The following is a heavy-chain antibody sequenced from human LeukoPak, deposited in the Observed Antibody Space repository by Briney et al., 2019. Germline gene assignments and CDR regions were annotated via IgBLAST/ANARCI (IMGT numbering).Heavy chain of an antibody. CDR2: IYYSGST. CDR3: ARDEGGQLNYFDY. CDR1: GGSIRSYY. D-gene: IGHD2-2*01. Sequence: PSETLSLTCTVSGGSIRSYYWNWIRQSPGKTLERIGYIYYSGSTNYNPSLKSRVTISVDTSKSQFSLKLSSVTAADTAVYYCARDEGGQLNYFDYWGQGTLVTVSS. V-gene: IGHV4-59*01. J-gene: IGHJ4*02.